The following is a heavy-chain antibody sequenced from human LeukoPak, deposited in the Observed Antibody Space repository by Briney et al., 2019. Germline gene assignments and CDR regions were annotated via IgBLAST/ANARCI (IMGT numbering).Heavy chain of an antibody. Sequence: SETLSLTCTVSGGSISSGGYYWGWIRQPPGKGLEWIGYIYHSGSTYYNPSLKSRVTISVDRSKNQFSLKLSSVTAADTAVYYCARDELERDAFDIWGQGTMVTVSS. V-gene: IGHV4-30-2*01. CDR3: ARDELERDAFDI. D-gene: IGHD1-1*01. CDR2: IYHSGST. CDR1: GGSISSGGYY. J-gene: IGHJ3*02.